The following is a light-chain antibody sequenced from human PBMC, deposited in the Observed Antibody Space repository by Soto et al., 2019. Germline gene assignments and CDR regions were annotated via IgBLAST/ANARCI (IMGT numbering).Light chain of an antibody. CDR1: SGYSNYK. J-gene: IGLJ2*01. Sequence: QPVLTQPPSASASLGASVTLTCTLSSGYSNYKVDWYQQGPGKGPRFVMRVGTGGIVGSKGDGIPDRFSVLGSGLNRYLTIKNIQEEDESDYHCGADHGSGSNVVIFGGGTQLTVL. CDR2: VGTGGIVG. CDR3: GADHGSGSNVVI. V-gene: IGLV9-49*01.